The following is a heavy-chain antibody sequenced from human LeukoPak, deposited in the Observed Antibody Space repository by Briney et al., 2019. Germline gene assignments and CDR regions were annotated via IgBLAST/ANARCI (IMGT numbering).Heavy chain of an antibody. D-gene: IGHD2/OR15-2a*01. V-gene: IGHV4-39*01. Sequence: SETLSLTCTLSGGSISSTTYYWGWIRRPPGKGLEWIGSIYYSGSTYYNPSLKSRGTVSVDTSKNQFSLILSSVTAADTAVYYCVRGSTFRHYQYWGQGTLVTVSS. CDR1: GGSISSTTYY. CDR2: IYYSGST. CDR3: VRGSTFRHYQY. J-gene: IGHJ4*02.